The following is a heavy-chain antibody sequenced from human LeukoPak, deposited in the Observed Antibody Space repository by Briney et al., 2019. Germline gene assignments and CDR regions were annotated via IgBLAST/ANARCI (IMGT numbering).Heavy chain of an antibody. J-gene: IGHJ4*02. CDR3: AKDLYAPFDY. V-gene: IGHV3-23*01. CDR1: GFTFSSYA. D-gene: IGHD2/OR15-2a*01. Sequence: GGSLRLSCAASGFTFSSYAMIWVRQAPGKGLEWVSAISGSGGSTYYADSVKGRFTISRDNSKNTLYLQMHSLRAEDTAVYYCAKDLYAPFDYWGQGTLVTVSS. CDR2: ISGSGGST.